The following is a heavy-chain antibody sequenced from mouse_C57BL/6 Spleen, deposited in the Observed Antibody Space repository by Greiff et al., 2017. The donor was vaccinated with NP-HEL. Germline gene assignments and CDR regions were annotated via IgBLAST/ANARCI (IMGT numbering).Heavy chain of an antibody. Sequence: VQLQQSGAELVKPGASVKLSCKASGFNIKDYYMHWVKQRTEKGLEWIGRIDPEDGETKYAPKFQGKATITADTSSNTAYLQLGSLTSEDTAVYYCARSAAQATWFAYWGQGTLVTVSA. V-gene: IGHV14-2*01. CDR3: ARSAAQATWFAY. D-gene: IGHD3-2*02. CDR1: GFNIKDYY. CDR2: IDPEDGET. J-gene: IGHJ3*01.